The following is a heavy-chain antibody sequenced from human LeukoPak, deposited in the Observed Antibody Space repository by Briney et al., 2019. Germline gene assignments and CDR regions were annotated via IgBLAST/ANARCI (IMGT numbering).Heavy chain of an antibody. CDR2: ISGSTGRT. Sequence: GGSLRLSCAASGFTFSSYAMSWVRQAPGKGLEWVSAISGSTGRTYYADSVKGRFTISRDNSKNTLYLQMNSLRAGDTAVYYCARAAWLWDYWGQGTLVTVSS. CDR3: ARAAWLWDY. J-gene: IGHJ4*02. CDR1: GFTFSSYA. V-gene: IGHV3-23*01. D-gene: IGHD3-22*01.